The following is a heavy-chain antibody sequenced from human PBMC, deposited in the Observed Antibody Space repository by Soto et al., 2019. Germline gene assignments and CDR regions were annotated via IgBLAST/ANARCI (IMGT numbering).Heavy chain of an antibody. J-gene: IGHJ6*02. CDR3: ARDPPATRHGMDV. V-gene: IGHV3-53*05. CDR2: IYSGGST. CDR1: GFTVSSNY. Sequence: PGVSLRLPCAAPGFTVSSNYMSWVRQAPGKGLEWVSVIYSGGSTYYADSVRGRFTISRDNSKNTLYLQMKSLRAEDTAVYYCARDPPATRHGMDVWGQGTTVTVSS.